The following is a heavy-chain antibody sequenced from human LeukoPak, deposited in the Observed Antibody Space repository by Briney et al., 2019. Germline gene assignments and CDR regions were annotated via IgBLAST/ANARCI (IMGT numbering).Heavy chain of an antibody. CDR1: GFTFSSYW. CDR3: ARDYYDSSGYYYFDY. V-gene: IGHV3-7*01. J-gene: IGHJ4*02. CDR2: IKQDRSEK. Sequence: PGGSLRLSCAASGFTFSSYWMSWVRQAPGKGLEWVANIKQDRSEKYYVDSVKGRFTISRDNAKNSLYLQMNSLRAEDTAVYYCARDYYDSSGYYYFDYWGQGTLVTVSS. D-gene: IGHD3-22*01.